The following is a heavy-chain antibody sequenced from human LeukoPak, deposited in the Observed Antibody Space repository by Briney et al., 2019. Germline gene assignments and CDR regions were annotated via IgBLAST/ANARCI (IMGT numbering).Heavy chain of an antibody. CDR2: ISSSGSTI. CDR3: ARDLLGSSSYFDY. D-gene: IGHD6-6*01. CDR1: GFTFSDYY. J-gene: IGHJ4*02. Sequence: PGGSLRLSCAASGFTFSDYYMSWIRQAPGKGLEWVSYISSSGSTIYYADSAKGRFTISRDNAKNSLYLQMNSLRAEDTAVYYCARDLLGSSSYFDYRGQGTLVTVSS. V-gene: IGHV3-11*01.